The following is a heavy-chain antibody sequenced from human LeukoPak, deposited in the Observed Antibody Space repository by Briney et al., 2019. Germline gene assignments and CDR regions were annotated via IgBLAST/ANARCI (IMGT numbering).Heavy chain of an antibody. Sequence: GGSLRLSCAASRFIFSSHGMHWVRQAPGKGLEWVAYIRYDGTDKYYADSVTGRFTISRDNSKKTLSLQMTSLRPDDTAVYYCVRDTSVGAAYFDFWGQGALVAVSS. J-gene: IGHJ4*02. V-gene: IGHV3-30*02. D-gene: IGHD1-26*01. CDR1: RFIFSSHG. CDR2: IRYDGTDK. CDR3: VRDTSVGAAYFDF.